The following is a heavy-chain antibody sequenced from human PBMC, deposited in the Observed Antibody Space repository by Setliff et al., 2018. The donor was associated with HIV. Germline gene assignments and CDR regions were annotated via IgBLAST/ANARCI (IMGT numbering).Heavy chain of an antibody. J-gene: IGHJ4*02. Sequence: GGSLRLSCAAAGFPFSAYNIHWVRQAPGKGLEWVSGIRDGGVSVYYADSVMGRFTISRDNSKNTLYLQMNNLRVEDTAIYYCTKGVQRLRPYYFDSWGQGTLVTVSS. D-gene: IGHD4-17*01. CDR3: TKGVQRLRPYYFDS. V-gene: IGHV3-23*01. CDR2: IRDGGVSV. CDR1: GFPFSAYN.